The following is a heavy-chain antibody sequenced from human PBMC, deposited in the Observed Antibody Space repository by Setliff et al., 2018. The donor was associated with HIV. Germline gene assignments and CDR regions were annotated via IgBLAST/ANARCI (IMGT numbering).Heavy chain of an antibody. V-gene: IGHV4-31*03. CDR3: ARDRYAGEIDY. Sequence: SETLSLTCTVSGGSINTGHYYWSWIRHHPGKGLDWIAYIYYTGNTYFNPSLKSRITISIDTSKNQFSLKMSSVTAADTAVYYCARDRYAGEIDYWGQGTLVTVSS. D-gene: IGHD3-10*01. CDR1: GGSINTGHYY. CDR2: IYYTGNT. J-gene: IGHJ4*02.